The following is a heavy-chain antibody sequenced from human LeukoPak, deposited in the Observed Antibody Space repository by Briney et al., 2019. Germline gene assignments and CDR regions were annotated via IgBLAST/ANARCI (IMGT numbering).Heavy chain of an antibody. J-gene: IGHJ4*02. Sequence: SGTLSLTCAVYGGSFSGYYWSWIRQPPGKGLEWIGEINHSGSTNYNPSLKSRVTISVDTSKNQFSLKLSSVTAADTAVYYCASSGEIAAAGTSHDYWGQGTLVTVSS. CDR3: ASSGEIAAAGTSHDY. CDR2: INHSGST. CDR1: GGSFSGYY. D-gene: IGHD6-13*01. V-gene: IGHV4-34*01.